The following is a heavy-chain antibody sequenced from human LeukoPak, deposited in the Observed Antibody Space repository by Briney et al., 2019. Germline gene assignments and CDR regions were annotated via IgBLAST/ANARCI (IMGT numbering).Heavy chain of an antibody. CDR2: IKQDGREK. CDR3: ARGTAGGVINWGIDY. CDR1: GFTFSRHC. J-gene: IGHJ4*02. D-gene: IGHD3-16*02. V-gene: IGHV3-7*01. Sequence: GGALRLSCAGCGFTFSRHCMNGPGQARGKGLEGVANIKQDGREKYYVDSVKGRFTISRDNAKNSLYLQMNSLRAEDTAVYYCARGTAGGVINWGIDYWGQGTLVTASS.